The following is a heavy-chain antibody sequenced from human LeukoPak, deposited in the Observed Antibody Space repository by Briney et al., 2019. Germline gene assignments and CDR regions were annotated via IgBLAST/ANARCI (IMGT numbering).Heavy chain of an antibody. V-gene: IGHV5-51*01. CDR3: ARPQDFGLTGMNAFDI. CDR1: GYTFTHDW. Sequence: GESLKISCKSSGYTFTHDWIGWVRQMPGKGQEWMGIIYPRDSTTRYSPAFEGQVTISVDKSITTAYLQWSSLKASDTAMYYCARPQDFGLTGMNAFDIWGQGTMVTVSS. CDR2: IYPRDSTT. J-gene: IGHJ3*02. D-gene: IGHD7-27*01.